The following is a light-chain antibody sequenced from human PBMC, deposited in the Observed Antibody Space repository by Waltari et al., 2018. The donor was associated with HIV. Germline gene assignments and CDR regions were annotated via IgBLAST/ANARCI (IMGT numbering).Light chain of an antibody. CDR2: DVT. V-gene: IGLV2-23*02. Sequence: QSALTQPASVSGSRGQSVTIFCNGTSSDVGKYKLLSWYQQSPGKAPKYVIYDVTDRPSGVSSRFSASKSGNTASLTISGLQPQDEGDYFCCSYAGSSTYIFGSGTLVTVL. CDR3: CSYAGSSTYI. J-gene: IGLJ1*01. CDR1: SSDVGKYKL.